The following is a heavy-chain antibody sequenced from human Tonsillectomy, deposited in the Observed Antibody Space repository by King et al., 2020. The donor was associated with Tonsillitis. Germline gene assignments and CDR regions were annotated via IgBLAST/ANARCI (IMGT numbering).Heavy chain of an antibody. CDR1: GYSFTSYW. Sequence: QLVQSGAEVKKPGASLKISCKGSGYSFTSYWIGWVRQMPGKGLEWMGIIYPGDYDTRYSPSFQGQVTISADKSISTAYLQWSSLKASDTAMYYCARHKGRQSPSYGMDVWGQGTTVTVSS. V-gene: IGHV5-51*01. CDR3: ARHKGRQSPSYGMDV. CDR2: IYPGDYDT. J-gene: IGHJ6*02. D-gene: IGHD3-10*01.